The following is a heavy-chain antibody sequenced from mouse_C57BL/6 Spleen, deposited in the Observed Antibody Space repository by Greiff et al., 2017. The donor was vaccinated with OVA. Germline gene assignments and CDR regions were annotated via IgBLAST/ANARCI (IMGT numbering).Heavy chain of an antibody. CDR2: IDPSASYT. V-gene: IGHV1-69*01. Sequence: QVQLQQPGAELVLPGASVKLSCKASGYTFTSYWMHWVKQRPGQGLEWLGEIDPSASYTNYNQKFKGKSPLTVDKSSSTAYMQLSSLTSEDSAVYYCARGEYPYYFDYWGQGTTLTVSS. CDR3: ARGEYPYYFDY. D-gene: IGHD2-10*02. J-gene: IGHJ2*01. CDR1: GYTFTSYW.